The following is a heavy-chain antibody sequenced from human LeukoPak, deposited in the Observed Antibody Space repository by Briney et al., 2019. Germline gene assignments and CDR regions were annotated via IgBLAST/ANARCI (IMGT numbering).Heavy chain of an antibody. Sequence: GGSLRLSCAASGFTFSSYWMSWVRQAPGKGPEWVANIKQDGSEKYYVDSVKGRFTISRDNAKDSMYLQMNSLRAEDTAVYYCARDLHRHQGFDPWGQGTLVTVSS. CDR1: GFTFSSYW. V-gene: IGHV3-7*05. J-gene: IGHJ5*02. D-gene: IGHD2-2*01. CDR2: IKQDGSEK. CDR3: ARDLHRHQGFDP.